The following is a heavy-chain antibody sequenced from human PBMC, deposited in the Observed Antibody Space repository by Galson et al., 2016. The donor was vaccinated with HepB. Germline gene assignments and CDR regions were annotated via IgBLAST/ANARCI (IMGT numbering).Heavy chain of an antibody. D-gene: IGHD2-2*02. V-gene: IGHV1-2*02. J-gene: IGHJ4*02. Sequence: SVKVSCKASGNSFAGYYIHWVRQAPGLGLEWMGWINSSTGGINYAPKFEGRVTMTGATSISTAYLEVNGLTSDDTAVYYCARVPLHCSSTGCYIDFWGQGSLVTVSS. CDR1: GNSFAGYY. CDR2: INSSTGGI. CDR3: ARVPLHCSSTGCYIDF.